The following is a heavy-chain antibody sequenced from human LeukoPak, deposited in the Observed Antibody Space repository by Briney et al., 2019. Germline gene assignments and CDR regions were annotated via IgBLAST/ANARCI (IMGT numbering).Heavy chain of an antibody. CDR3: ARTTAMVTIFDY. J-gene: IGHJ4*02. D-gene: IGHD5-18*01. V-gene: IGHV1-3*01. CDR1: GYTFTSYD. CDR2: INAGNGNT. Sequence: ASVKVSCKASGYTFTSYDFNWVRQAPGQRLEWMGWINAGNGNTKYSQKFRGRVTITRDTSASTAYMELSSLRSEDTAVYYCARTTAMVTIFDYWGQGTLVTVSS.